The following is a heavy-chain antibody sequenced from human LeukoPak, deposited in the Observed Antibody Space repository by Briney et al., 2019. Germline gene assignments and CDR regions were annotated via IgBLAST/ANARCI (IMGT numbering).Heavy chain of an antibody. V-gene: IGHV1-2*04. J-gene: IGHJ6*02. CDR1: GYTFTGYY. CDR3: ARGSVYNPIYYYYGMDV. CDR2: INPNSGGT. Sequence: ASVNVSCKASGYTFTGYYMHRVRQAPGQGLEWMGWINPNSGGTNYAQKFQGWVTMTRDTSISTAYMELSRLRSDDTAVYYCARGSVYNPIYYYYGMDVWGQGTTVTVSS. D-gene: IGHD3-16*02.